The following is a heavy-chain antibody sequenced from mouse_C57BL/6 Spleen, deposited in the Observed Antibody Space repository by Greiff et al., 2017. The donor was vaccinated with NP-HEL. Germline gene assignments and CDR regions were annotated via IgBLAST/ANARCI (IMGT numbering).Heavy chain of an antibody. CDR2: INPGSGGT. Sequence: QVQLQQSGAELVRPGTSVKVSCKASGYAFTNYLIEWVKQRPGQGLEWIGVINPGSGGTNYTEQFKGKATLTADKSSSTAYMQLSSLTSEDSAVYFCARRPVVATDYAMDYWGQGTSVTVSS. V-gene: IGHV1-54*01. CDR1: GYAFTNYL. D-gene: IGHD1-1*01. CDR3: ARRPVVATDYAMDY. J-gene: IGHJ4*01.